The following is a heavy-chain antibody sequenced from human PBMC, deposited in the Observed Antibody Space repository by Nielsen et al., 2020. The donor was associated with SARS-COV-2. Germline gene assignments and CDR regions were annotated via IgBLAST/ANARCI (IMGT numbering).Heavy chain of an antibody. Sequence: TLSLTCAVSGGSISSGGYSWGWIRQPPGKGLEWIGYIYHSGSTYYNPSLKSRVTISVDRSKNQFSLKLSSVTAADTAVYYCARGATYYDILTGYYGGGWFDPWGQGTLVTVSS. D-gene: IGHD3-9*01. V-gene: IGHV4-30-2*01. CDR2: IYHSGST. CDR3: ARGATYYDILTGYYGGGWFDP. CDR1: GGSISSGGYS. J-gene: IGHJ5*02.